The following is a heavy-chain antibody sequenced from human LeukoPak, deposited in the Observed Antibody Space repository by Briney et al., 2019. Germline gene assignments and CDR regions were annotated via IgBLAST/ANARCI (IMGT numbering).Heavy chain of an antibody. CDR1: GFTFSSYG. CDR2: ISGSGGST. CDR3: AKDISMVRGSLGG. Sequence: GGTLRLSCAASGFTFSSYGMSWVRQAPGKGLEWVSAISGSGGSTYYADSVKGRFTISRDNSKNTLYLQMNSLRAEDTAVYYCAKDISMVRGSLGGWGQGTLVTVSS. V-gene: IGHV3-23*01. J-gene: IGHJ4*02. D-gene: IGHD3-10*01.